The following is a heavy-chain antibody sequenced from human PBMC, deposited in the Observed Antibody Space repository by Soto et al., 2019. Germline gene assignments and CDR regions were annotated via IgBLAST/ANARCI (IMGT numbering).Heavy chain of an antibody. CDR2: INSDGSST. CDR3: VRTSLVVAAATREDY. V-gene: IGHV3-74*01. Sequence: EVQLVESGGGLVQPGGSLRLSCAASGFTFSSYWMHWVRQAPGKGLVWVSRINSDGSSTSYADSVKGRFTISRDNAKNPLYLQMNSLRAEATAVYYCVRTSLVVAAATREDYWGQGTLVTVSS. D-gene: IGHD2-15*01. J-gene: IGHJ4*02. CDR1: GFTFSSYW.